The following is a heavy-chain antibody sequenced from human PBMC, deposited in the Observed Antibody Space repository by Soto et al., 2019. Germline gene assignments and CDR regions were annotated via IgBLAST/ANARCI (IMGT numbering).Heavy chain of an antibody. CDR2: DYHTGRT. V-gene: IGHV4-61*01. J-gene: IGHJ4*02. CDR1: GGYVKSGSYS. D-gene: IGHD3-3*01. CDR3: ARDFAYFDS. Sequence: SETLSLTCTVSGGYVKSGSYSWSWIREPPGKGLEWIGDDYHTGRTSYNPTRKSRVSISMDTSKNQFSLNLDSVTAADTAVYFCARDFAYFDSWGQGTLVTVSS.